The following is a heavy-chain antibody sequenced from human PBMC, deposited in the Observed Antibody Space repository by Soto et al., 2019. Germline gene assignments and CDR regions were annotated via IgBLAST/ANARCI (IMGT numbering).Heavy chain of an antibody. CDR3: ARGTYDFWSGFSGQTNWFDP. V-gene: IGHV4-59*01. J-gene: IGHJ5*02. CDR1: GGSIGSYY. D-gene: IGHD3-3*01. CDR2: IYYSGST. Sequence: SETLSLTXTVSGGSIGSYYWSWIRQPPGKGLEWIGYIYYSGSTNYNPSLKSRVTISVDTSKNQFSLKLSSVTAADTAVYYCARGTYDFWSGFSGQTNWFDPWGQGTLVTVSS.